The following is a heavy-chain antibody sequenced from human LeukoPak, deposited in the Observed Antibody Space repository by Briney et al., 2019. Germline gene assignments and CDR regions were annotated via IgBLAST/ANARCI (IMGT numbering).Heavy chain of an antibody. V-gene: IGHV3-30*18. Sequence: SGRSLRLSCAASGFTFSSYGMHWVRQAPGKGLEWVAVISYDGSSKYYADSVKGRFTISRDNFKNTLYLQMNSLRAEDTAVYYCAKEGVSAAAGIQFDYWGQGTLVTVSS. CDR2: ISYDGSSK. D-gene: IGHD6-13*01. J-gene: IGHJ4*02. CDR3: AKEGVSAAAGIQFDY. CDR1: GFTFSSYG.